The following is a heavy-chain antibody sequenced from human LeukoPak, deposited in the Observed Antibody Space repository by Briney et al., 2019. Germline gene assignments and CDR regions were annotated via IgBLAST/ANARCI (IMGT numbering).Heavy chain of an antibody. D-gene: IGHD2-2*01. Sequence: GGSLRLSCAASGFTFSNAWMSWVRQAPGKGLEWVGRIKSKTDGGTTDYAAPVKGRFTISRDGSKNTLYLQMNSLKTEDTAVYYCTTSTSRYYYYGMDVWGQGTTVTVSS. CDR2: IKSKTDGGTT. J-gene: IGHJ6*02. V-gene: IGHV3-15*01. CDR1: GFTFSNAW. CDR3: TTSTSRYYYYGMDV.